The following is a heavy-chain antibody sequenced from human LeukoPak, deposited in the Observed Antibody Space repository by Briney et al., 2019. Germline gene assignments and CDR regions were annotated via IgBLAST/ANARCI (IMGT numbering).Heavy chain of an antibody. J-gene: IGHJ4*02. CDR3: ARARGAVAIDY. CDR1: GGSISSSNW. Sequence: SETLSLTCAVSGGSISSSNWWSWVRQPPGKGLEWIGEIYHSGSTNYNPSLKSRLTISVDTSKNQFSLKLSSVTAADTAVYYCARARGAVAIDYWGQGTLVTVSS. V-gene: IGHV4-4*02. CDR2: IYHSGST. D-gene: IGHD6-19*01.